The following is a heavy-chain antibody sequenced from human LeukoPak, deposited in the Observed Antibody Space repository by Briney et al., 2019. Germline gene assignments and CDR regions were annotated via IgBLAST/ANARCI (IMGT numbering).Heavy chain of an antibody. CDR1: GFTIGSHG. D-gene: IGHD6-19*01. CDR3: AKDWGSGGWYNYFDP. Sequence: GGSLRLSCAVSGFTIGSHGMHWVRQAPGKGPEWVAMIAYHGNSEYYGDSVKGRFTISRDNSKNTLYLQMNSLRVEDTAVYHCAKDWGSGGWYNYFDPWGQGTLVTVSS. CDR2: IAYHGNSE. V-gene: IGHV3-30*18. J-gene: IGHJ5*02.